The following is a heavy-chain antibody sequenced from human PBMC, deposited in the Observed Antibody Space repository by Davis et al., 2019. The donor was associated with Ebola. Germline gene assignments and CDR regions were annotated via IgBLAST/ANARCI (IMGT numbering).Heavy chain of an antibody. Sequence: AASVKVSCKASGYTFTSYGISWVRQAPGQGLEWMGIINPSGGSTSYAQKFQGRVTMTRDTSTSTVYMELSSLRSEDTAVYYCARDGIAARMGHWFDPWGQGTLVTVSS. V-gene: IGHV1-46*01. CDR2: INPSGGST. CDR1: GYTFTSYG. J-gene: IGHJ5*02. D-gene: IGHD6-6*01. CDR3: ARDGIAARMGHWFDP.